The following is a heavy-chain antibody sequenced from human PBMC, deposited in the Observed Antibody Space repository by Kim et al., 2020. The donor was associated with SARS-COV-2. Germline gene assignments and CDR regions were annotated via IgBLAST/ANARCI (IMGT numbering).Heavy chain of an antibody. V-gene: IGHV3-23*01. D-gene: IGHD3-10*01. CDR3: AKGIDGSGSYYNSIDY. Sequence: GGSLRLSCAASGFTFSSYAMTWVRQAPGKGLEWVSTIGGSGVNTYYPDSVKGRFTISRDNSKNTLYLQMNSLRAEDTALYYCAKGIDGSGSYYNSIDYWG. CDR1: GFTFSSYA. J-gene: IGHJ4*01. CDR2: IGGSGVNT.